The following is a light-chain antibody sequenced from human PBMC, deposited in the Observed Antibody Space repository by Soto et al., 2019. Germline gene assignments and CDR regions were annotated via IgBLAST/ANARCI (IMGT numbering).Light chain of an antibody. Sequence: DIQMTQSHSTLSGSVGDRVTITCRASQTICRWLAWYQQKPGKAPKVLIYKAYTLKSGVPSRYSGSGSGTEFTLTISSLQPDDFATYYCQHYNSYAEAFGQGTKVELK. CDR3: QHYNSYAEA. V-gene: IGKV1-5*03. CDR2: KAY. CDR1: QTICRW. J-gene: IGKJ1*01.